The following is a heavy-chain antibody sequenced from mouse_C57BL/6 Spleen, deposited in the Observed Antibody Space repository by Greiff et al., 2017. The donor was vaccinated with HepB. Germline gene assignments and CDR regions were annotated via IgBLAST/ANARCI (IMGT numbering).Heavy chain of an antibody. CDR2: INPGSGGT. D-gene: IGHD1-1*01. J-gene: IGHJ4*01. CDR3: ARDYGSGYAMDY. Sequence: VQLQQSGAELVRPGTSVKLSCKASGYAFTNYLIEWVKQRPGQGLEWIGVINPGSGGTNYNEKFKGKATLTADKSSSTAYMQLSSLTSEDSAVYFCARDYGSGYAMDYWGQGTSVTVSS. V-gene: IGHV1-54*01. CDR1: GYAFTNYL.